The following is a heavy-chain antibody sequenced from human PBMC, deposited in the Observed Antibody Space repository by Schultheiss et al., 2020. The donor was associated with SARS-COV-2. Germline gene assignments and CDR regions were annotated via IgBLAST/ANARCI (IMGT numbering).Heavy chain of an antibody. CDR1: GFTFTSSA. Sequence: SVKVSCKASGFTFTSSAVQWVRQARGQRLEWIGWIVVGSGNTNYAQKFQERVTITRDMSTSTAYMELSSLRSEDTAVYYCAAGYSGSYKKQTTSYFDYWGQGTLVTVSS. V-gene: IGHV1-58*01. J-gene: IGHJ4*02. CDR2: IVVGSGNT. D-gene: IGHD1-26*01. CDR3: AAGYSGSYKKQTTSYFDY.